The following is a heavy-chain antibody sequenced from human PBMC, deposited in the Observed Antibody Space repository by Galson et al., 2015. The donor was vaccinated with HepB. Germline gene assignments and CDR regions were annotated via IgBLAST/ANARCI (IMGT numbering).Heavy chain of an antibody. CDR1: GFTFSSYG. D-gene: IGHD3-9*01. Sequence: SLRLSCAASGFTFSSYGMNWVRQAPGKGLEWVAAIWYDGSNTYYADSVKGRFTISRDNSKNTLYLQINSRRADDTAVYYCATDKCLGDIWTGYCVSFDFWGQGTLVTVSS. J-gene: IGHJ4*01. V-gene: IGHV3-33*01. CDR3: ATDKCLGDIWTGYCVSFDF. CDR2: IWYDGSNT.